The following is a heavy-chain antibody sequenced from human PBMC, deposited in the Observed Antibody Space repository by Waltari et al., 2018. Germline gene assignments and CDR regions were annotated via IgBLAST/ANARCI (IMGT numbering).Heavy chain of an antibody. Sequence: QLQLQESGPGLVKPSETLSLTCTVSGCSIRSISYYWGGIRQPPGKGLVWIGSIYYSGSTYYNPVLKSRVTISVDTSKNQFSLKLSSVTAADTAVYYCAGEVGANAFDIWGQGTMVTVSS. CDR1: GCSIRSISYY. V-gene: IGHV4-39*07. D-gene: IGHD1-26*01. CDR3: AGEVGANAFDI. CDR2: IYYSGST. J-gene: IGHJ3*02.